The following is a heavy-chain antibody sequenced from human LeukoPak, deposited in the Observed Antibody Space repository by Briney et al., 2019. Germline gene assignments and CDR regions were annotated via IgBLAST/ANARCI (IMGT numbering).Heavy chain of an antibody. CDR2: IWYDGSNK. V-gene: IGHV3-33*08. CDR3: AREARDENYFDY. D-gene: IGHD2-21*01. CDR1: GFTFSSYG. Sequence: GGSLRLSCAASGFTFSSYGMHWVRQAPGKGLEWVAVIWYDGSNKYYADSVKGRFTISRDNSKNTLYLQMNSLRAEDTAVYYCAREARDENYFDYWGQGTLVTVSS. J-gene: IGHJ4*02.